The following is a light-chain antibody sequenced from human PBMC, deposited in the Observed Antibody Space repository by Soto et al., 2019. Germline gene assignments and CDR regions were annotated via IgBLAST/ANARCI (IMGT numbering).Light chain of an antibody. Sequence: EIVMTQSPGTLSVSPWERATLSFRASQSVSNNLAWYQQKPGQAPRLRIYCASSRATHIKARFSGSGSGTEFPLIIPSLQSEDFAVSYCQQYDNWPGTFGQGTKVEIK. CDR3: QQYDNWPGT. V-gene: IGKV3-15*01. CDR2: CAS. CDR1: QSVSNN. J-gene: IGKJ1*01.